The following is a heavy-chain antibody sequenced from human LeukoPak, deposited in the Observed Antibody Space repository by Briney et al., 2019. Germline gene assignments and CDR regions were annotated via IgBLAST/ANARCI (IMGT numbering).Heavy chain of an antibody. CDR1: GGSISSSNW. D-gene: IGHD3-22*01. CDR3: ARELTYYYDSSGYPI. V-gene: IGHV4-4*02. Sequence: SETLSLTCAVSGGSISSSNWWSWVRQPPGKGLEWIGEIYHSGSTNYNPSLKSRVTISVDKSKNQFSLKLSSVTAADTAVYYCARELTYYYDSSGYPIWGQGTMVTVSS. J-gene: IGHJ3*02. CDR2: IYHSGST.